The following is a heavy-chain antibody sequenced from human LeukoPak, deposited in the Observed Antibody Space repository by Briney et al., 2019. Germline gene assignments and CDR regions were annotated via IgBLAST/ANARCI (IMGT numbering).Heavy chain of an antibody. V-gene: IGHV3-33*06. CDR2: IWYDGSNK. CDR1: GFTFSNYG. Sequence: PERSLRLSCAASGFTFSNYGMHWVRQAPGKGLEGVAVIWYDGSNKYYADSVKGRFTISRDDSTNTVYLHLSSLRAEDTAVYYCAKDLIARVRGSPMDVWGQGTRVIVSS. J-gene: IGHJ6*02. CDR3: AKDLIARVRGSPMDV. D-gene: IGHD3-10*01.